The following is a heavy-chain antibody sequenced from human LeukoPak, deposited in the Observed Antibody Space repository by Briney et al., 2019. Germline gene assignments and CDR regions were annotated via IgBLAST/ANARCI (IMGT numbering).Heavy chain of an antibody. J-gene: IGHJ4*02. Sequence: SQTLSLTCTVSGGSISSADFYWSWLRQPPGKGLEWIGFIYHTGSTYYNPSLKSRVTISVDTSKNQFSLKLSSVTAADTAVYYCARSWGAKVYDYWGQGTLVTVSS. CDR1: GGSISSADFY. D-gene: IGHD1-26*01. V-gene: IGHV4-30-4*01. CDR3: ARSWGAKVYDY. CDR2: IYHTGST.